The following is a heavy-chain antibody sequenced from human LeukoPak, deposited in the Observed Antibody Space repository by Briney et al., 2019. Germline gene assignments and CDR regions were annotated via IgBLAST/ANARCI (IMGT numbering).Heavy chain of an antibody. V-gene: IGHV3-15*07. Sequence: GGSLRLSCAASGFTLSNAWMNWVRQAPGKGLEWVGRIKSKTDGGTTDYAAPVKGRFTISRDDSKNTLYLQMNSLKTEDTAVYYCTTDERTIFGVVEGDYYYYGMDVWGQGTTVTVSS. J-gene: IGHJ6*02. CDR2: IKSKTDGGTT. CDR1: GFTLSNAW. D-gene: IGHD3-3*01. CDR3: TTDERTIFGVVEGDYYYYGMDV.